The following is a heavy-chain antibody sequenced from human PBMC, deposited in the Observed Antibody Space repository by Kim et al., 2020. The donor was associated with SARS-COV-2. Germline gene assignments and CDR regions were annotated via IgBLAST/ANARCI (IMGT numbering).Heavy chain of an antibody. V-gene: IGHV3-15*01. CDR1: GFTFSNAW. CDR3: TTDYTHDHIAVDGMDV. J-gene: IGHJ6*02. CDR2: IKSKTDGGTT. D-gene: IGHD6-19*01. Sequence: GGSLRLSCAASGFTFSNAWMSWVRQAPGKGLEWVGRIKSKTDGGTTDYAAPVKGRFTISRDDSKNTLYLQMNSLKTEDTAVYYCTTDYTHDHIAVDGMDVWGQGTTVTVSS.